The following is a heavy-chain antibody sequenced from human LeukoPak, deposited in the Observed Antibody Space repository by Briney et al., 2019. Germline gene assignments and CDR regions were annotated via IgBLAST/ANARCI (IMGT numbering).Heavy chain of an antibody. Sequence: PGGSLRLSCSASGFTFRKTWMQWVRQAPGKGLVWVSQINDDGKITGYADSVKGRFTVSRDNAKNTLYLQMKSLRADDTAVYYCARDVAYGRMDVWGQGTTVTVSS. D-gene: IGHD4-17*01. J-gene: IGHJ6*02. CDR3: ARDVAYGRMDV. CDR1: GFTFRKTW. CDR2: INDDGKIT. V-gene: IGHV3-74*01.